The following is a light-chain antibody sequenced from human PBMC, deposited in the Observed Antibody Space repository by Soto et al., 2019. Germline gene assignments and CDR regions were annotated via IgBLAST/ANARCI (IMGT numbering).Light chain of an antibody. CDR2: GAS. CDR3: QQYNNWYT. J-gene: IGKJ2*01. CDR1: QRVSSN. V-gene: IGKV3-15*01. Sequence: EIVMTQSPATLSVSPGERATLTCRASQRVSSNLAWYQQKPGQAPRLLIYGASIGATGIPARFSGSGSGTEFTLTISSLQSEDFAVYYCQQYNNWYTFGQGTKLEIK.